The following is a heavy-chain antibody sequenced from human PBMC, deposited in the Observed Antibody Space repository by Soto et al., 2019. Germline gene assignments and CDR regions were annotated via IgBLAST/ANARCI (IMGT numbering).Heavy chain of an antibody. J-gene: IGHJ6*03. CDR1: GGSISSSSYY. V-gene: IGHV4-39*01. Sequence: SETLSLTCTVSGGSISSSSYYWGWIRQPPGKGLEWIGSIYYSGSTYYNPSLKSRVTISVDTSKNQFSLKLSSVTAADTAVYYCARTVTNPLYYYYYMDVWGKGTTVTVSS. D-gene: IGHD4-4*01. CDR2: IYYSGST. CDR3: ARTVTNPLYYYYYMDV.